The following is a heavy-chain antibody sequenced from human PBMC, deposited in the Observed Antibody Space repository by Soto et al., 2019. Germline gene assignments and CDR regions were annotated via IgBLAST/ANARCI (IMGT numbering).Heavy chain of an antibody. CDR1: GFTFDDYA. V-gene: IGHV3-9*01. D-gene: IGHD4-17*01. J-gene: IGHJ4*02. CDR3: AKDFGDPTDY. Sequence: EVQLVESGGGLVQPGRSLRLSCAASGFTFDDYAMHWVRQAPGKGLEWVSGISWNSGSIGYADSVKGRFTISRDNAKNSLYLQMHSLRAEDTGLYYCAKDFGDPTDYWGQGTLVTVSS. CDR2: ISWNSGSI.